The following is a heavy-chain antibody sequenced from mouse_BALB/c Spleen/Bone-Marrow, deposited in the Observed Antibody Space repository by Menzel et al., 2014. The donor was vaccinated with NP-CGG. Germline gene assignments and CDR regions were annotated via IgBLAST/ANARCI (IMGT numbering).Heavy chain of an antibody. CDR3: SAYGNSFAWFVY. J-gene: IGHJ3*01. V-gene: IGHV14-4*02. CDR1: GFNIERYY. CDR2: IDPENGDT. Sequence: EVQLQQSEAELVRSGASVKLSCTASGFNIERYYMHWVKQRPEQGLEWIGWIDPENGDTEYDPKFQGKATMTADTSSDTAYLHLSSLASEDTAVYYCSAYGNSFAWFVYWGQGTLVTVSA. D-gene: IGHD2-1*01.